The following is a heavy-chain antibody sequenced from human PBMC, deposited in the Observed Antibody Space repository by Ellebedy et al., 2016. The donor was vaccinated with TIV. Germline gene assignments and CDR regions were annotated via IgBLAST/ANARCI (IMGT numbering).Heavy chain of an antibody. Sequence: AASVKVSCKTSGYTFTSYGISWVRQAPGQGLEWMGWISAYNGNTNYAQMLQGRVTMTTDTFTSTAYMELRSLRSDDTAVYYCARHCNSTTCSNWFDPWGQGTLVTVSS. D-gene: IGHD2-2*01. CDR1: GYTFTSYG. CDR3: ARHCNSTTCSNWFDP. CDR2: ISAYNGNT. J-gene: IGHJ5*02. V-gene: IGHV1-18*04.